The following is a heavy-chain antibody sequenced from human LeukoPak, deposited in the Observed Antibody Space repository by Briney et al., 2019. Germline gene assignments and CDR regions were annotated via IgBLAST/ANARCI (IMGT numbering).Heavy chain of an antibody. V-gene: IGHV1-69*04. CDR3: ATWGSITMIVDLPEY. CDR2: IIPILGIA. J-gene: IGHJ4*02. Sequence: SVKVSCKASGGTFSSYAISWVRQAPGQGLEWMGRIIPILGIANYAQKFQGRVTITADKSTSTAYMELSSLRSEDTAVYYCATWGSITMIVDLPEYWGRGTLVTVSS. CDR1: GGTFSSYA. D-gene: IGHD3-22*01.